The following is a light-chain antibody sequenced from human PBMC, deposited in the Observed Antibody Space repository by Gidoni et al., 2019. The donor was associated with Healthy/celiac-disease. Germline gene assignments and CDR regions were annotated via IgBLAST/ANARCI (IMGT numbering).Light chain of an antibody. Sequence: EIVLTQSPGTLSFSPGERATLSCRASQSVSSSYLARYQQKPAQAPRRLIYGASSRATAIPDRFSGSGSGTDFTLTISRREHEDFAVYYCHQYGSSPPVTFGQGTRLEIK. V-gene: IGKV3-20*01. CDR3: HQYGSSPPVT. J-gene: IGKJ5*01. CDR2: GAS. CDR1: QSVSSSY.